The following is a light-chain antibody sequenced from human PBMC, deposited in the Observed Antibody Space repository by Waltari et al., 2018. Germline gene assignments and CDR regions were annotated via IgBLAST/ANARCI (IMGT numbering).Light chain of an antibody. CDR3: QTYDSTLSAPYV. J-gene: IGLJ1*01. Sequence: QSLLTQPPSVSGAPGQRVTISCTGSSSNIGGGYDVHWYQQLPGAAPKLLIYATKNRPSGVPDRFSDSKSGTSASLVSTGLQTEDEADYYCQTYDSTLSAPYVFGTGTKVSIL. CDR2: ATK. V-gene: IGLV1-40*01. CDR1: SSNIGGGYD.